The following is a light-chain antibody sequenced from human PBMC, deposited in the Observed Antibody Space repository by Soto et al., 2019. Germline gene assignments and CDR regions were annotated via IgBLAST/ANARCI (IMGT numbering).Light chain of an antibody. V-gene: IGKV3-15*01. CDR1: QSVSSN. CDR3: QQYNNWPQT. J-gene: IGKJ1*01. Sequence: EIEMTQPPATLAVSPGGRATLSCRASQSVSSNLAWYQQKPGQAPRLLIYGASTRATGIPARFSGSGSGTEFTLTISSLQSEDFAVYYCQQYNNWPQTFGQGTKVDI. CDR2: GAS.